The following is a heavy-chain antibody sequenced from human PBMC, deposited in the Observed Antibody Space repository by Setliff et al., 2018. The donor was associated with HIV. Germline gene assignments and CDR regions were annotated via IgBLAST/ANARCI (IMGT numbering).Heavy chain of an antibody. J-gene: IGHJ4*02. CDR3: ARRPEIQLWLSLFATPDYYFDY. CDR1: GYTFTSYG. CDR2: ISAYNGNT. V-gene: IGHV1-18*01. Sequence: ASVKVSCKASGYTFTSYGISWVRQAPGQGLEWMGWISAYNGNTNYAQKLQGRATMTTDTSTSTAYMELRSLRSDDTAVYYCARRPEIQLWLSLFATPDYYFDYWGQGTLVTVSS. D-gene: IGHD5-18*01.